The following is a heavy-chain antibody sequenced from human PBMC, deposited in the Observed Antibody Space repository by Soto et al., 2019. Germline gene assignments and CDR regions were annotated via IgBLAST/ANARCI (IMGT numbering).Heavy chain of an antibody. D-gene: IGHD4-4*01. CDR1: FVNYA. J-gene: IGHJ4*02. CDR2: ISGSGGST. CDR3: AKSKRPSDY. V-gene: IGHV3-23*01. Sequence: FVNYAMSWVRQAPGKGLEWVSAISGSGGSTYYADSVKGRFTISRDNSKNTLYLQMNSLRAEDTAVYYCAKSKRPSDYWGQGTLVTVSS.